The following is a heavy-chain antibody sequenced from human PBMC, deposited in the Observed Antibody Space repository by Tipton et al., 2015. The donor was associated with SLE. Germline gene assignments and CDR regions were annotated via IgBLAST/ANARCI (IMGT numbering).Heavy chain of an antibody. CDR2: ISYDGSNK. CDR1: GFTFSSYA. CDR3: ARSTFAPGAFDI. Sequence: SLRLSCAASGFTFSSYAMHWVRQAPGKGLEWVAVISYDGSNKYYADSVKGRFTISRDNSKNTLYLQMNSLRAEDTAVYYCARSTFAPGAFDIWGQGTMVTVSS. J-gene: IGHJ3*02. D-gene: IGHD5/OR15-5a*01. V-gene: IGHV3-30*04.